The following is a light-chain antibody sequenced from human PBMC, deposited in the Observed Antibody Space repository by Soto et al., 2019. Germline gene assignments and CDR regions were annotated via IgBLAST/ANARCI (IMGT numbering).Light chain of an antibody. CDR3: QRYNDFQYV. J-gene: IGKJ2*01. V-gene: IGKV1-5*03. Sequence: DLQLTQSPSPLSASVGARVTITCRASPSISNWLAWYQHKPGKAPKLLIYKAINLQSGVPSRFSGSGSGTEFSLTISGLQPDDCATYYCQRYNDFQYVFGQGTKL. CDR2: KAI. CDR1: PSISNW.